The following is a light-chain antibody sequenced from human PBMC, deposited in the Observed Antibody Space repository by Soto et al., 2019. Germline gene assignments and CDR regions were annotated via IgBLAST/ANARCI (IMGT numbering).Light chain of an antibody. J-gene: IGKJ1*01. CDR3: QQSSSTPWT. V-gene: IGKV1-39*01. CDR1: QSISRY. Sequence: EIQMTQSPSSLSASVGDRVTITCRASQSISRYLNWYQQKPGKAPELLIYTASSLQSGVPSRFSGSGSGTDFTLTISSLQPEDFVSYYCQQSSSTPWTFGQGTKVEIK. CDR2: TAS.